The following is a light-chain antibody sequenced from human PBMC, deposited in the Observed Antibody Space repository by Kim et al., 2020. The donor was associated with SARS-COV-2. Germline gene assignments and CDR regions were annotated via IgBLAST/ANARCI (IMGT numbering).Light chain of an antibody. CDR3: SSYAARSVV. CDR1: SNDIGNYDY. V-gene: IGLV2-8*01. CDR2: EVS. Sequence: PGQSVTIPCTGRSNDIGNYDYVSWYQQYPGKAPKLMIYEVSKRPSGVPDRFSGSKSGNTASLTVSGLQAEDEAEYFCSSYAARSVVFGGGTKVTVL. J-gene: IGLJ2*01.